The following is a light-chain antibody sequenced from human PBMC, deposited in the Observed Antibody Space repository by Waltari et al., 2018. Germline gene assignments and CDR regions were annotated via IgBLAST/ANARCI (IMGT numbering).Light chain of an antibody. CDR2: AAS. Sequence: DIQMTQSPSSLSASVGDRVTISCRASQSISRYLNWYQQIPGKAPQLLFTAASSWQSGVPSRFSGSGSGTDFTLTISSLQPDDFATYYCQQSYSTRDTFGPGTKLEIK. CDR3: QQSYSTRDT. V-gene: IGKV1-39*01. J-gene: IGKJ2*01. CDR1: QSISRY.